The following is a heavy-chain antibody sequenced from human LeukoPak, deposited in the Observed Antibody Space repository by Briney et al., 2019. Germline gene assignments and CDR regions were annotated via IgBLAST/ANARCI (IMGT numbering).Heavy chain of an antibody. V-gene: IGHV1-2*02. J-gene: IGHJ4*02. CDR2: INPNTGAT. Sequence: GASVKVSCKASGYTFTGYYLHWVRQAPGQGLEWMGWINPNTGATNYAQNFQGRFTMTRDTSISTAYMELSGLRSDDTAVYYCARVPCQWGQFDYWGRGTLVTVSS. CDR1: GYTFTGYY. CDR3: ARVPCQWGQFDY. D-gene: IGHD1-26*01.